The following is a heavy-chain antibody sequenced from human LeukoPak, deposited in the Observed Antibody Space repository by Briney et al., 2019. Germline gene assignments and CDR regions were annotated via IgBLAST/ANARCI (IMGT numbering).Heavy chain of an antibody. D-gene: IGHD5-18*01. CDR3: ARQPSATAAFDI. V-gene: IGHV4-59*08. CDR2: IYYNGNT. J-gene: IGHJ3*02. Sequence: SETLSLTCAVSGGSISSYYWSWIRQPPGKGLEWIAYIYYNGNTNYNPSFKSRVTLSVDTSKNQFSLKLSSVAAADTAIYYCARQPSATAAFDIWGQGTMVTVSS. CDR1: GGSISSYY.